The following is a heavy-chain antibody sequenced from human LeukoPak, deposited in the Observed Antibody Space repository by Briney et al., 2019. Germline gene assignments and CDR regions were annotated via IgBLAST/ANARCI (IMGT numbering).Heavy chain of an antibody. J-gene: IGHJ4*02. D-gene: IGHD3-3*01. Sequence: GGSLRLSCAASGFTFSSYAMHWVRQAPGKGLEWVAVISYDGSNKYYADSVKGRFTISRDNSKNTPYLQMNSLRAEDTAVYYCARDPQYYDFWSGYYTYFDYWGQGTLVTVSS. V-gene: IGHV3-30-3*01. CDR1: GFTFSSYA. CDR2: ISYDGSNK. CDR3: ARDPQYYDFWSGYYTYFDY.